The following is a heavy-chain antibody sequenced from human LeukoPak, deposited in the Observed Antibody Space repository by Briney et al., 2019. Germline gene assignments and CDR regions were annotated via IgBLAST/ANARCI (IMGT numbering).Heavy chain of an antibody. J-gene: IGHJ6*03. CDR2: IRSKANSYAT. V-gene: IGHV3-73*01. Sequence: GGSLRLSCAASGFTFSGSAMHWVRQASGKGLEWVGRIRSKANSYATAYAASVKGRFTISRDNSKNTLYLQMNSLRAEDTALYYCARDAVKYSSGWYVDYYYYMDVWGKGTTVTISS. CDR3: ARDAVKYSSGWYVDYYYYMDV. CDR1: GFTFSGSA. D-gene: IGHD6-19*01.